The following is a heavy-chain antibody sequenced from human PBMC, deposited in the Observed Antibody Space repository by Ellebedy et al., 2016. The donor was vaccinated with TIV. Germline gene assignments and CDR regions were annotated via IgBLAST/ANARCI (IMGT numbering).Heavy chain of an antibody. CDR1: GGSISSYY. V-gene: IGHV4-59*01. J-gene: IGHJ4*02. CDR2: IYYSGST. CDR3: ARVSGSYYSDFDY. D-gene: IGHD1-26*01. Sequence: GSLRLXXTVSGGSISSYYWSWIRQPPGKGLEWIGYIYYSGSTNYNPSLKSRVTISVDTSKNQFSLKLSSVTAADTAVYYCARVSGSYYSDFDYWGQGTLVTVSS.